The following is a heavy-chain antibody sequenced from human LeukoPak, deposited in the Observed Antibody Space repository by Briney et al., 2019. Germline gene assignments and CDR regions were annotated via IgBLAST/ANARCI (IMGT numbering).Heavy chain of an antibody. CDR3: ARVVVPAAMGGMDV. V-gene: IGHV4-59*01. CDR2: IYYSGST. D-gene: IGHD2-2*01. Sequence: SETLSLTCTVSGVFISSCYWSWIRQPPGKGLEWLGYIYYSGSTNYNPSLKSRATISGDTSKNQFSLKLSSVTAADTAVYYCARVVVPAAMGGMDVWGQGTTVTVSS. J-gene: IGHJ6*02. CDR1: GVFISSCY.